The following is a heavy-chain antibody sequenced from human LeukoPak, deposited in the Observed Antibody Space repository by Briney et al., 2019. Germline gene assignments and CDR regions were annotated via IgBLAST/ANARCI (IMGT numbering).Heavy chain of an antibody. CDR2: INPNSGGT. CDR1: GYTFTDYY. Sequence: GASVKVSCKASGYTFTDYYMHWVRQAPGQGLEWMGWINPNSGGTNYAQKFQGRVTMTRDTSISTAYMELSRLRSDDTAVYYCARVGYCSSTSCYTMDVWGKGTTVTVSS. V-gene: IGHV1-2*02. CDR3: ARVGYCSSTSCYTMDV. D-gene: IGHD2-2*02. J-gene: IGHJ6*03.